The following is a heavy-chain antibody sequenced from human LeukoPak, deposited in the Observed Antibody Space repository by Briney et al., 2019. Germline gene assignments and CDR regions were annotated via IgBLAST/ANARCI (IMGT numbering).Heavy chain of an antibody. Sequence: GGSLRLSCAASGFTVSSNYMSWVRQAPGKGLEWVSVIYSGGSTYYADSVKGRFTISRDNSKNTLYLQMNSLRVEDTAVYFCANAGEWALPFDSWGQGTLVTVSS. J-gene: IGHJ5*01. V-gene: IGHV3-53*05. D-gene: IGHD1-26*01. CDR3: ANAGEWALPFDS. CDR1: GFTVSSNY. CDR2: IYSGGST.